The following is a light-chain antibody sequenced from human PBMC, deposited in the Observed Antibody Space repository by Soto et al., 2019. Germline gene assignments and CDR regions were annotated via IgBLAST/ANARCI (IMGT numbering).Light chain of an antibody. CDR3: QQYNKEALYT. Sequence: EIVMPQSPDTLSVSPGERATLSCRASQSVSSNLAWYQQKPGQAPRLLIYGASTRATGIPARFSGSGSGTEFTLTISSLQSEDFAVYYCQQYNKEALYTFGQGTKLEIK. CDR2: GAS. V-gene: IGKV3-15*01. CDR1: QSVSSN. J-gene: IGKJ2*01.